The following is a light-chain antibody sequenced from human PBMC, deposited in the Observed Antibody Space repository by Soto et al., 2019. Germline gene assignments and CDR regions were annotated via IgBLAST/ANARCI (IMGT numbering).Light chain of an antibody. V-gene: IGKV3-11*01. Sequence: EIVLTQSPATLSLSPGERATLSCRASQSVSSYLAWYQQKPGQAPRLLIYDASNRATGIPARFSGSGSGTDFALTISSLEPEDFAVYYCQQRSNWPPPITFGQGTRLG. J-gene: IGKJ5*01. CDR3: QQRSNWPPPIT. CDR2: DAS. CDR1: QSVSSY.